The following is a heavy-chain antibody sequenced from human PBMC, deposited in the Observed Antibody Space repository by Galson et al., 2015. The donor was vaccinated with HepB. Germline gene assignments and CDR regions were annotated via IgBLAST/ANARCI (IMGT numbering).Heavy chain of an antibody. CDR2: IDPSDSYT. CDR3: ARHEYYYDSSGASTKYYYYYGMDV. J-gene: IGHJ6*02. Sequence: QSGAEVKKPGESLRISCKGSGYTFTTYWITWVRQMPGKGLEWMGNIDPSDSYTNYSPSFQGHVTISTNKSISTAYLQWSSLKASDSAMYYCARHEYYYDSSGASTKYYYYYGMDVLGQGTTVTVSS. V-gene: IGHV5-10-1*01. D-gene: IGHD3-22*01. CDR1: GYTFTTYW.